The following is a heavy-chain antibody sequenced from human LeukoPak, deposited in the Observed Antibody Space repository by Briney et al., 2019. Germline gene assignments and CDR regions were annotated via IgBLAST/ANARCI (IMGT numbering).Heavy chain of an antibody. CDR1: GGSISSSYYY. V-gene: IGHV4-39*01. Sequence: PSETLSLTCTVSGGSISSSYYYWGWIRKAPGKGLEWIGSIYYSGSTYYNPSLKSRVTISLDPSTHQFSLNLMSLTAADTAVYYCARGNTFISDYCGQGTLVTVSS. CDR3: ARGNTFISDY. J-gene: IGHJ4*02. D-gene: IGHD3-16*01. CDR2: IYYSGST.